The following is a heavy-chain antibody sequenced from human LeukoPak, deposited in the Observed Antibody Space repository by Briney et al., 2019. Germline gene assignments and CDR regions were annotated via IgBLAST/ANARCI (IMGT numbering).Heavy chain of an antibody. CDR2: ISWNSGSI. CDR3: ARDPYNGNYGDSYYYYMDV. J-gene: IGHJ6*03. D-gene: IGHD1-26*01. CDR1: GFSFDDYA. Sequence: GRSLRLSCAASGFSFDDYAMYWVRQPPGKGLEWVSGISWNSGSIGYADSVKGRFTISRDNAKNSLYLEMNSLRAEDTAIYYCARDPYNGNYGDSYYYYMDVWGKGTTVTISS. V-gene: IGHV3-9*01.